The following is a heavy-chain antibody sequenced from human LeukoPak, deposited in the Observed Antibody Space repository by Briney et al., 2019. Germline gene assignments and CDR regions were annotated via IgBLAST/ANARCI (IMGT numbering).Heavy chain of an antibody. J-gene: IGHJ5*02. CDR1: GYSFTSYW. D-gene: IGHD1-7*01. CDR2: INPGDSDT. V-gene: IGHV5-51*01. CDR3: ARRPLGNYNWFDP. Sequence: GESLKISCKGSGYSFTSYWIGWVRQVPGKGLEWMGIINPGDSDTRYSPSFQGQVTISADKSISTAYLQWSSLKASDTAMYYCARRPLGNYNWFDPWGQGTLVTVSS.